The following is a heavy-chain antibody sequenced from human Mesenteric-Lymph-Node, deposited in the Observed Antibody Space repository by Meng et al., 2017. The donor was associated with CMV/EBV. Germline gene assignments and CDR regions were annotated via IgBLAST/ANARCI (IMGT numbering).Heavy chain of an antibody. CDR2: IKEDGSEK. CDR1: GYTFSRHW. J-gene: IGHJ6*02. V-gene: IGHV3-7*01. Sequence: GGSLRLSCAASGYTFSRHWMSWVRQAPGKGLEWVANIKEDGSEKYYVDSVKGRFTISRDNAKNSLYLQMNSLRAEDTAVYYCARGKEEDYYYYGMDVWGQGTTVTVSS. CDR3: ARGKEEDYYYYGMDV.